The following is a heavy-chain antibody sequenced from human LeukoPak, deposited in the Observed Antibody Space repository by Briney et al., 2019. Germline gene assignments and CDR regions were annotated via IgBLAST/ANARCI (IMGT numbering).Heavy chain of an antibody. V-gene: IGHV3-23*01. D-gene: IGHD3-10*01. J-gene: IGHJ4*02. CDR1: GFTFSSYA. CDR2: ISGSGGST. CDR3: AKGMYYYGSGSLGFDY. Sequence: GGSLRLSCAASGFTFSSYAMSWVRQAPGKGLEWVSAISGSGGSTYYADSVKGRFTISRDNSRNTLYLQMNSLRAEDTAVYYCAKGMYYYGSGSLGFDYWGQGTLVTVSS.